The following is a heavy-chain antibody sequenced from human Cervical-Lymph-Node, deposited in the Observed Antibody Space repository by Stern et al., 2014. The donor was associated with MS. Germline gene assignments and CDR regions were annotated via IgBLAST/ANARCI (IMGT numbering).Heavy chain of an antibody. D-gene: IGHD5-24*01. CDR1: DYTFTSYA. CDR2: ISAYNGNT. Sequence: QVQLVQSGTEVKKPGASVKVSCKTSDYTFTSYAISWVRQAPGQGLEWMGWISAYNGNTNYAQKFQGRVTLTTDTSTSTAYMEVRSLRSDDTAVYYCARAPVEMATLLPHHFDYWGQGTLVTVSS. CDR3: ARAPVEMATLLPHHFDY. J-gene: IGHJ4*02. V-gene: IGHV1-18*01.